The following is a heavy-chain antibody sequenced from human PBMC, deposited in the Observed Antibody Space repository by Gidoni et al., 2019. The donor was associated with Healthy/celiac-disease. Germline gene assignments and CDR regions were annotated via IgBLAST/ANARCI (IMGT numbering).Heavy chain of an antibody. V-gene: IGHV3-9*01. CDR1: GFTFDDYA. CDR2: IRWNSGSI. Sequence: EVQLVESGGGLVQPGRSLRLSCAASGFTFDDYAMHWVRQAPGKGLEWGSGIRWNSGSIGYADSVKGRFTIARDNAKNSLDLQMNSLRAEDTALYYCAKDRDCSSTSCYADDYYYGRDVWGQGTTVTVSS. CDR3: AKDRDCSSTSCYADDYYYGRDV. J-gene: IGHJ6*02. D-gene: IGHD2-2*01.